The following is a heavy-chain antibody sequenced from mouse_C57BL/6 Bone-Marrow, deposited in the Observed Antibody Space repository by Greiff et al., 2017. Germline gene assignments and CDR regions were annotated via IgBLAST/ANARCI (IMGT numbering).Heavy chain of an antibody. D-gene: IGHD2-1*01. CDR3: ARDGNYSYWYFDV. Sequence: VQLQQSGAELMKPGASVKLSCKATGYTFTGYWIEWVKQRPGHGLEWIGEILPGSGSTNSNEKFKGKAKFTAATSSNTAYMQLSSLPTEYSAIYYCARDGNYSYWYFDVWGTGTTVTVSS. V-gene: IGHV1-9*01. CDR1: GYTFTGYW. CDR2: ILPGSGST. J-gene: IGHJ1*03.